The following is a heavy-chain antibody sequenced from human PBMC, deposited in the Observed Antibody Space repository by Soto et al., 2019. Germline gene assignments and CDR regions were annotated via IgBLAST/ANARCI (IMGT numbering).Heavy chain of an antibody. CDR2: ISGSGGST. D-gene: IGHD3-9*01. Sequence: GGSLRLSCAASGFTFSSYAMSWVRQAPGKGLEWVSAISGSGGSTYYADSVKGRFTISRDNSKNTLYLQMNSLRAEDTAVYYCAKSLGGYDILTGYPLYFDYWGQGTLVTVSS. J-gene: IGHJ4*02. V-gene: IGHV3-23*01. CDR3: AKSLGGYDILTGYPLYFDY. CDR1: GFTFSSYA.